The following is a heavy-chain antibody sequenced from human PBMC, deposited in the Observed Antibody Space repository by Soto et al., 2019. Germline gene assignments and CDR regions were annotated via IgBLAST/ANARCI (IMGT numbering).Heavy chain of an antibody. CDR3: AGFKHFWSGYPSYFDY. D-gene: IGHD3-3*02. CDR2: IIPIFGTA. V-gene: IGHV1-69*13. J-gene: IGHJ4*02. CDR1: GGTFSSYA. Sequence: GASVKVSCKASGGTFSSYAISWVRQAPGQGLEWMGGIIPIFGTANYAQKFQGRVTITADESTSTAYMELSSLRSEDTAVYYCAGFKHFWSGYPSYFDYWGQGTLVTVSS.